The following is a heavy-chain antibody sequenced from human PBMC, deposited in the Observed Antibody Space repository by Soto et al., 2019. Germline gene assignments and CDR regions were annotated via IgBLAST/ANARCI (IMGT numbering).Heavy chain of an antibody. CDR2: IYPGDSDT. D-gene: IGHD6-13*01. Sequence: PGESLKISCKGSGYSFTSYWIGWVRQMPGKGLEWMGIIYPGDSDTRYSPSFQGQVTISADKSISTAYLQWSSLKASDTAMYYCARTSAAGKYYYGMDVWGQGNTVTVSS. V-gene: IGHV5-51*01. CDR1: GYSFTSYW. J-gene: IGHJ6*02. CDR3: ARTSAAGKYYYGMDV.